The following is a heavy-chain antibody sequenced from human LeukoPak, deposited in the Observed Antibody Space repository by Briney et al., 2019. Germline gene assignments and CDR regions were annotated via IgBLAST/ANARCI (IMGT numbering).Heavy chain of an antibody. V-gene: IGHV4-59*01. CDR1: GGPISSYY. Sequence: SETLSLTCTVSGGPISSYYWSWIRQPPGKGLEWIGYIYYSGSTNYNPSLKSRVTISVDTSKNQFSLKLSSVTAADTAVYYCARDKRAVAGYYYYYGMDVWGQGTTVAVSS. D-gene: IGHD6-19*01. CDR2: IYYSGST. CDR3: ARDKRAVAGYYYYYGMDV. J-gene: IGHJ6*02.